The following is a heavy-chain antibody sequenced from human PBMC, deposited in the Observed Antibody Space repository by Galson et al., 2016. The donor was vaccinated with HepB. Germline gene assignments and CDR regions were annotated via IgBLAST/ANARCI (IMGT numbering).Heavy chain of an antibody. V-gene: IGHV3-21*01. CDR1: GFTFSSYS. Sequence: SLRLSCAASGFTFSSYSMNWVRQAPGKGLEWVSSISSSSSYIYYADSVKGRFTISRDNAKNSLYLQMNSLRAEDTAVYYCARVGALRFLEYGMDVWGQGITVTVSS. D-gene: IGHD3-3*01. J-gene: IGHJ6*02. CDR3: ARVGALRFLEYGMDV. CDR2: ISSSSSYI.